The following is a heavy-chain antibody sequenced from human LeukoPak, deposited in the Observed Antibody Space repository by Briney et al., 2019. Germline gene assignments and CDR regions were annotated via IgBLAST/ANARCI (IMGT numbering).Heavy chain of an antibody. CDR3: AKEVGAAAGPFDY. D-gene: IGHD6-13*01. CDR2: ISYDGSNK. Sequence: PGRSLRLSCAASGFTFSSYSMHWVRQAPGKGLEWVAVISYDGSNKYYADSVKGRFTISRDNSKNTLYLQMNSLRAEDTAVYYCAKEVGAAAGPFDYWGQGTLVTVSS. J-gene: IGHJ4*02. V-gene: IGHV3-30*18. CDR1: GFTFSSYS.